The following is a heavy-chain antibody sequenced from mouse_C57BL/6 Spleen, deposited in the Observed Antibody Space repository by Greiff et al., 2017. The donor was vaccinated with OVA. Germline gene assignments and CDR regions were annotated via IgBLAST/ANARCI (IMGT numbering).Heavy chain of an antibody. CDR2: ISYDGSN. CDR3: ARYYYGSSFDY. V-gene: IGHV3-6*01. Sequence: EVQVVESGPGLVKPSQSLSLTCSVTGYSITSGYYWNWIRQFPGNKLEWMGFISYDGSNNYNPSLKNRISITRDTSKNQFFLKLNSVTTEDTATCYCARYYYGSSFDYWGQGTTLTVSS. J-gene: IGHJ2*01. D-gene: IGHD1-1*01. CDR1: GYSITSGYY.